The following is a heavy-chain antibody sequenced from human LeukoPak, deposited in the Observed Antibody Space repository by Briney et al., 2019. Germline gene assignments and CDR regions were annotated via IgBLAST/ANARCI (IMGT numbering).Heavy chain of an antibody. CDR1: GFTFDDYG. Sequence: GGSLRLSCAASGFTFDDYGMSSVRQAPGEGLGWVSGINWNGGSTGYADSVKGRFTISRDNAKNSLYLQMNSLRAEDTAVYYWAKAGAPYYDIFILTYYFDYWGQGTLVTVSS. CDR3: AKAGAPYYDIFILTYYFDY. D-gene: IGHD3-9*01. CDR2: INWNGGST. J-gene: IGHJ4*02. V-gene: IGHV3-20*04.